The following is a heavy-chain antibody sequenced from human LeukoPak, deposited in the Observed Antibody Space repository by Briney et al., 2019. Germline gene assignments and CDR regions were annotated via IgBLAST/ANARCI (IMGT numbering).Heavy chain of an antibody. CDR1: GGSFSGYY. J-gene: IGHJ6*03. CDR2: ISHSGST. Sequence: PSETLSLTCAVYGGSFSGYYWSWIRQPPGKGLEWIGEISHSGSTNHNPSLESRGTISVDTSKNQFSLRLSSVTAADTAVYFCAKSIASAGTNSCYYMDVWGKGTTVTVSS. V-gene: IGHV4-34*01. D-gene: IGHD6-13*01. CDR3: AKSIASAGTNSCYYMDV.